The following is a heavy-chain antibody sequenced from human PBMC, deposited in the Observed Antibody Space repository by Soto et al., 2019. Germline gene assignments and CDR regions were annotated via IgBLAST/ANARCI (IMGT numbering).Heavy chain of an antibody. D-gene: IGHD2-15*01. CDR3: AKSPSSRGNLDAFDM. J-gene: IGHJ3*02. CDR2: ITGSGAYT. V-gene: IGHV3-23*01. Sequence: EVQLLESGGGLVKPGGSLRLSCAASRFTFNRYTMSWVRQAPGKGLEWVSGITGSGAYTYYADSMKGRFTISRDNSKDTVYLQMNSLRAEDTAIYYCAKSPSSRGNLDAFDMWGQGTLVTVSS. CDR1: RFTFNRYT.